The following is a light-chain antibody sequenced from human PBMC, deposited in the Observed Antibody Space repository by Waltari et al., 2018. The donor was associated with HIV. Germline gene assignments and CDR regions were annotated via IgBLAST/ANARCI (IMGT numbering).Light chain of an antibody. Sequence: EIVLTQSPDTLSFSPGERATLSCRVSQSVSSSSLAGLQQKPGQAPRLLIYGASRRAIGIPDRFSGGWSGTDFTLTISRLEPEDFAVYYCQQYQYGSSPPLTFGGGTKVEIK. V-gene: IGKV3-20*01. CDR2: GAS. J-gene: IGKJ4*01. CDR1: QSVSSSS. CDR3: QQYQYGSSPPLT.